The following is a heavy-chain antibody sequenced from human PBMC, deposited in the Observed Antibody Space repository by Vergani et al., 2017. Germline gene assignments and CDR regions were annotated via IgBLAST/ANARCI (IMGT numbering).Heavy chain of an antibody. CDR2: IRSDNTYI. Sequence: EVHLVESGGGLVKPGGSLRLSCAASGFTFSSYSMTWVRQAPGQGLEWVSSIRSDNTYIDYADSVKGRFTISRDNAKNSLYLQMNSLRAEDTAVYYCARVTRHCGTTSCYGAFDNWGQGTLVTVSS. V-gene: IGHV3-21*01. J-gene: IGHJ4*02. CDR3: ARVTRHCGTTSCYGAFDN. CDR1: GFTFSSYS. D-gene: IGHD2-2*01.